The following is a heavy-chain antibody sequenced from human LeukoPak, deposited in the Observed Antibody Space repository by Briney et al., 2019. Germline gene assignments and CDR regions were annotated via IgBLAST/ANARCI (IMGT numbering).Heavy chain of an antibody. CDR1: GFTFSSYW. CDR3: ARMTEGGYFDY. J-gene: IGHJ4*02. Sequence: PGGSLRLSCAASGFTFSSYWMSWVRQAPGKGLEWVANIKQDGSEKYYVDSVKGRFTISGDNAKNSLYLQMTSLRAEDTAVYCCARMTEGGYFDYWGQGTLVTVSS. D-gene: IGHD3-10*01. CDR2: IKQDGSEK. V-gene: IGHV3-7*01.